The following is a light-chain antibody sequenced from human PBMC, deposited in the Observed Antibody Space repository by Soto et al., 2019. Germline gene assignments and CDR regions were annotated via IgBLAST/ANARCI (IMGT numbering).Light chain of an antibody. Sequence: EIVLTRSPVSLSLSPGERATLSCRASQSFNSIYLAWYQQKPGQAPRLLIYGASSRATGIPDRFSGSGSGTDFTLTISRLEPEDFAVYYCQQYGSSPITFGQGTRLENK. J-gene: IGKJ5*01. V-gene: IGKV3-20*01. CDR1: QSFNSIY. CDR2: GAS. CDR3: QQYGSSPIT.